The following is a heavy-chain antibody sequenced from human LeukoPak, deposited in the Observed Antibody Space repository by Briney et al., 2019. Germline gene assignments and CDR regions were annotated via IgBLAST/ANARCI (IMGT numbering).Heavy chain of an antibody. D-gene: IGHD6-13*01. CDR3: ARVGGYSSSWYNDY. J-gene: IGHJ4*02. CDR1: GYTFTSYG. V-gene: IGHV1-18*01. Sequence: ASVKVSYKASGYTFTSYGISWVRQAPGQGLEWMGWISAYNGNTNYAQKLQGRVTMTTDTSTSTAHMELRSLRSDDTAVYYCARVGGYSSSWYNDYWGQGTLVTVSS. CDR2: ISAYNGNT.